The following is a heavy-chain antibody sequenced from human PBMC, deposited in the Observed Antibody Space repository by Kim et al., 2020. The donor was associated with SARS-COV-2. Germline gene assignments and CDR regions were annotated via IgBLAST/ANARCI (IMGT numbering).Heavy chain of an antibody. Sequence: GGSLRLSCAASGFTFSSYSISWVRQAPGKGLVWVSDIGGGATRPNFPDSVKGRFTISRDNSKNTVYLQMNSLRVEDTAIYYCARGPRAEGWLTRDYWGQGTLVTVSS. CDR3: ARGPRAEGWLTRDY. D-gene: IGHD5-12*01. CDR1: GFTFSSYS. J-gene: IGHJ4*02. CDR2: IGGGATRP. V-gene: IGHV3-23*01.